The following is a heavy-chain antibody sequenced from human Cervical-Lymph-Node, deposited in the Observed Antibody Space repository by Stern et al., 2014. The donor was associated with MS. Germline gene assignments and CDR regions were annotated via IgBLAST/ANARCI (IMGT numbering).Heavy chain of an antibody. CDR2: IFHGGSDI. Sequence: VQLVESGPEVKRPGESLKISCQASGYTFTSYWIGWVRQMPGKGLEWIAIIFHGGSDIRYSPSFKGQVTISADKSSSTACLQWNNLKASDTAIYYCARQRYFDYWGQGTLVTVSS. J-gene: IGHJ4*02. CDR1: GYTFTSYW. CDR3: ARQRYFDY. V-gene: IGHV5-51*01.